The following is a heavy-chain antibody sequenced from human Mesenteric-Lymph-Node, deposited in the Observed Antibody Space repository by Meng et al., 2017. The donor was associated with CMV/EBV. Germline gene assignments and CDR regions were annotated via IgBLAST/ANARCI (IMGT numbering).Heavy chain of an antibody. D-gene: IGHD1-26*01. J-gene: IGHJ5*02. CDR3: HGFGGYSS. V-gene: IGHV3-53*01. CDR2: FYGDGYT. CDR1: GFTFSDYY. Sequence: GESLKISCAASGFTFSDYYMNWVRQAPGKGLEWVSLFYGDGYTTYADSVKGRFAISRDNSRNTVSLQMNNLRADDTAMYYCHGFGGYSSWGQGTLVTVSS.